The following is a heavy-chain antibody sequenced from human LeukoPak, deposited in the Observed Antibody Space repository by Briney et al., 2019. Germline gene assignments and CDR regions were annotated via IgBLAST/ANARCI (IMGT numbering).Heavy chain of an antibody. CDR3: ARHRSTYYYDSSGPDAFDI. CDR1: GYSFTSYW. CDR2: IYPGDSDT. Sequence: GESLQISCKGSGYSFTSYWIGWVRQMPVKGLEWMGIIYPGDSDTRYSPSFQGQVTISADKSISTAYLQWSSLKASDTAMYYCARHRSTYYYDSSGPDAFDIWGQGTMVTVSS. V-gene: IGHV5-51*01. D-gene: IGHD3-22*01. J-gene: IGHJ3*02.